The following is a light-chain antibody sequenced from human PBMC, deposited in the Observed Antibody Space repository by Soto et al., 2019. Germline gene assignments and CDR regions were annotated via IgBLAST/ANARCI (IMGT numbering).Light chain of an antibody. J-gene: IGKJ1*01. CDR1: QSVISSY. CDR3: QQYGRSPVT. CDR2: GAS. Sequence: TQSPATLSVSPGERATLSCKASQSVISSYLAWYRQKPGQAPRXIIYGASNRDTGIPDRFSGSGAGTECTRTISRLEPEDVEVYDCQQYGRSPVTFGQGTKV. V-gene: IGKV3-20*01.